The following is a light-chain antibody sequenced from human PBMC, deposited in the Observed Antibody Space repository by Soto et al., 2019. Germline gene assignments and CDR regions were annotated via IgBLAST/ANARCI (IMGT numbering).Light chain of an antibody. CDR1: QGIRSW. J-gene: IGKJ4*01. CDR3: QQSDTFPAT. V-gene: IGKV1D-12*01. Sequence: DIPMTQSPSSVSASVGDRVTITCRASQGIRSWLAWYQQRPGKAPKLLISAASSLQSAVPSRFSGSGSGTDFTLTISSLQPDDFVTYYCQQSDTFPATFGGGTKVEIK. CDR2: AAS.